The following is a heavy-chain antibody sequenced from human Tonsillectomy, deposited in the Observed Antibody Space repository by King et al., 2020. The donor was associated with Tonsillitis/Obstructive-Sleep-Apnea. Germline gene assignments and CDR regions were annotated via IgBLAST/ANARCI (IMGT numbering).Heavy chain of an antibody. J-gene: IGHJ3*02. CDR2: ICYSWST. D-gene: IGHD1-20*01. CDR1: GGSISSSIYY. V-gene: IGHV4-39*01. Sequence: QVQLQESGPGLVKPSETLSLTCTVSGGSISSSIYYWVWVRQPPGKGLEWIRTICYSWSTYYNPSLKSRITISVDTSKNHFSLHLSAVTAADTAVYYCARRMTGNTGVFDIWGQGAMVTVSS. CDR3: ARRMTGNTGVFDI.